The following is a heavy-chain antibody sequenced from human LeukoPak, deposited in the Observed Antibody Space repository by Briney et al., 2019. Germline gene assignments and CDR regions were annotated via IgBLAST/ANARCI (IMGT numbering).Heavy chain of an antibody. D-gene: IGHD6-19*01. CDR2: IIPIFGTA. J-gene: IGHJ4*02. CDR3: ARVKEMSSSGWYGTDY. CDR1: GGTFSSYA. Sequence: GASVKVSCKASGGTFSSYAISWVRQAPGQGLEWMGGIIPIFGTANYAQKFQGRVTITADKSTNTAYMELSSLRSEDTAVYYCARVKEMSSSGWYGTDYWGQGTLVTVSS. V-gene: IGHV1-69*06.